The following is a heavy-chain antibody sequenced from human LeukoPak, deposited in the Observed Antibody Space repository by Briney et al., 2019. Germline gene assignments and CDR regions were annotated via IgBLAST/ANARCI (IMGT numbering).Heavy chain of an antibody. Sequence: GGSLRLSCAASGFTFSSYSMNWVRQAPGKGLEWVSYISSSGNTIYYADSVKGRFTISRDNAKNSLYLQMNSLRAEDTAIYYCARAGTTSTSHYYYGMDVWGQGTTVTVSS. CDR2: ISSSGNTI. V-gene: IGHV3-48*04. D-gene: IGHD1-7*01. CDR3: ARAGTTSTSHYYYGMDV. J-gene: IGHJ6*02. CDR1: GFTFSSYS.